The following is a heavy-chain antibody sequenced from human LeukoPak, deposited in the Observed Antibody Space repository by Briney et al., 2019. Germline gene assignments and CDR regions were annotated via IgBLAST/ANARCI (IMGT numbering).Heavy chain of an antibody. CDR3: AKDGVPSRWFGRNYFDY. V-gene: IGHV3-48*03. Sequence: PGGSLRLSCAASGFTFSLNEMNWVRQAPGKGLEWVSYINGPATNIFYADSVKGRFTISRDNAKNSLYLQMNSLRVEDTAVYYCAKDGVPSRWFGRNYFDYWGKGTLVTVSS. CDR2: INGPATNI. D-gene: IGHD3-10*01. J-gene: IGHJ4*02. CDR1: GFTFSLNE.